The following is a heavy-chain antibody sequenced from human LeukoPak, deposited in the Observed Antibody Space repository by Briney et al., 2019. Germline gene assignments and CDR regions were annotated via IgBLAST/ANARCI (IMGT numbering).Heavy chain of an antibody. J-gene: IGHJ5*02. CDR1: GYTFTGYY. V-gene: IGHV1-2*02. CDR2: INPNSGGT. CDR3: ARDRLTMVRGVKAWFDP. D-gene: IGHD3-10*01. Sequence: ASVKVSCKASGYTFTGYYMHWVRQAHGQGLEWMGWINPNSGGTNYAQKFQGRVTMTRDTSISTAYMELSRLRSDDTAVYYCARDRLTMVRGVKAWFDPWGQGTLVTVSS.